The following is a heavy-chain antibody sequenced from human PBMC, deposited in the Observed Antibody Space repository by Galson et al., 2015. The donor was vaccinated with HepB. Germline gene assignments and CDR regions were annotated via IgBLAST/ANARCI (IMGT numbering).Heavy chain of an antibody. J-gene: IGHJ4*02. D-gene: IGHD6-13*01. CDR1: GFTFSSYS. V-gene: IGHV3-21*01. Sequence: SLRLSCAASGFTFSSYSMNWVRQAPGRGLEWVSSITTSSSYIYYADSVKGRFTISRDNAKNSLYPQMNSLRAEDTAVYYCARVEYSSSWYQDYWGQGTLVTVSS. CDR2: ITTSSSYI. CDR3: ARVEYSSSWYQDY.